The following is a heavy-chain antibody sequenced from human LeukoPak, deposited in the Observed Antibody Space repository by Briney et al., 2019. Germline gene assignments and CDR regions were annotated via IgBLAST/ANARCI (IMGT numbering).Heavy chain of an antibody. Sequence: GGSLRLSCAASGFTFSSYEMNWVRQAPGKGLEWVSYISSSGSTIYYADSVKGRFTISRDNAKNSLDLQMNSPRAEDTAVYYCARSRNGLAAAGYFDYWGQGTLVTVSS. CDR1: GFTFSSYE. V-gene: IGHV3-48*03. CDR3: ARSRNGLAAAGYFDY. CDR2: ISSSGSTI. J-gene: IGHJ4*02. D-gene: IGHD6-13*01.